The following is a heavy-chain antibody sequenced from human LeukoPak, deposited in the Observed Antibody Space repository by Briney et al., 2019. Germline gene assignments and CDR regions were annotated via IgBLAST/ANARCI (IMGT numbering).Heavy chain of an antibody. Sequence: GGSLRLSCAASGFTFSSYEMNWVRQAPGKGLEWVSGISWNSGSIGYADSVKGRFTISRDNAKNSLYLQMNSLRAEDTALYYCARDHTTGDGYNMYYFEYWGQGTLVTVSS. CDR2: ISWNSGSI. D-gene: IGHD5-24*01. CDR3: ARDHTTGDGYNMYYFEY. J-gene: IGHJ4*02. V-gene: IGHV3-9*01. CDR1: GFTFSSYE.